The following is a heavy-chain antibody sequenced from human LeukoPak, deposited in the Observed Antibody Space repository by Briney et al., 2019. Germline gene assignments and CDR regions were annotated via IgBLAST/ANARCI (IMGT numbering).Heavy chain of an antibody. V-gene: IGHV3-11*01. CDR3: ARIQYYYDSSGLLAFDY. CDR2: ISSSGSTI. D-gene: IGHD3-22*01. J-gene: IGHJ4*02. Sequence: GGSLRLSCAASGFTFSDYYMSWIRQAPGKGLEWVSYISSSGSTIYYADSVKGRFTISRDNAMNSLYLQMNSLRAEDTAVYYCARIQYYYDSSGLLAFDYWGQGTLVTVSS. CDR1: GFTFSDYY.